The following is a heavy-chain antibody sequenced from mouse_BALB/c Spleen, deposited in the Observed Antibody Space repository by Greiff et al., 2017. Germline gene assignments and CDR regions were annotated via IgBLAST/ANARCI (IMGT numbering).Heavy chain of an antibody. CDR1: GFDFSRYW. V-gene: IGHV4-1*02. J-gene: IGHJ3*01. CDR2: INPDSSTI. CDR3: ARFYDGWFAY. Sequence: EVKLMESGGGLVQPGGSLKLSCAASGFDFSRYWMSWVRQAPGKGLEWIGEINPDSSTINYTPSLKDKFIISRDNAKNTLYLQMSKVRSEDTALYYCARFYDGWFAYWGQGTLVTVSA. D-gene: IGHD2-3*01.